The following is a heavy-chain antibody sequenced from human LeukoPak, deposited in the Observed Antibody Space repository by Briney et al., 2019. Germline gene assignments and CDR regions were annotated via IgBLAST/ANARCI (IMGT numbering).Heavy chain of an antibody. J-gene: IGHJ4*02. Sequence: GGSLRLSCAASGITFSTYGMHWVRQAPGKGLEWVAVISYDGSNKYYTDSVKGRFTISRDNSKNTLYLQMNSLRAEDTAVYYCAKMLVGATGFDYWGQRTLVTVSS. V-gene: IGHV3-30*18. CDR1: GITFSTYG. D-gene: IGHD1-26*01. CDR2: ISYDGSNK. CDR3: AKMLVGATGFDY.